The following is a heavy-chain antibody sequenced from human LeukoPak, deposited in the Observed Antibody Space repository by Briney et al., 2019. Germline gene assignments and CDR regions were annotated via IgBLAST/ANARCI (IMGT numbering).Heavy chain of an antibody. CDR2: ISYDGSNK. J-gene: IGHJ6*02. D-gene: IGHD3-9*01. CDR1: GFTFSSYA. V-gene: IGHV3-30-3*01. Sequence: PGGSLRLSCAASGFTFSSYAMHWVRQAPGKGLEWVAVISYDGSNKYYADSVKGRFTISRDNSKNTLYLQMNSLRAEDTAVYYCARAWDYYDILTGYPHYGMDVWGQGTTVTVSS. CDR3: ARAWDYYDILTGYPHYGMDV.